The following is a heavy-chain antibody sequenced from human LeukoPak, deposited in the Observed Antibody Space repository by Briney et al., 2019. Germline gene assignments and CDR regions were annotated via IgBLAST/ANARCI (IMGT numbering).Heavy chain of an antibody. CDR3: AKGGAATMRDGYNYYYYYMEV. Sequence: GGSLRLSCAASGFTFSSYGMHWVRQAPGKGLGWVAFIRYDGSNKYYADSVKGRFTISRDNSKNTLYLQMNSLRAEDTAVYYCAKGGAATMRDGYNYYYYYMEVWGRGTTVTVSS. V-gene: IGHV3-30*02. J-gene: IGHJ6*03. CDR1: GFTFSSYG. CDR2: IRYDGSNK. D-gene: IGHD5-24*01.